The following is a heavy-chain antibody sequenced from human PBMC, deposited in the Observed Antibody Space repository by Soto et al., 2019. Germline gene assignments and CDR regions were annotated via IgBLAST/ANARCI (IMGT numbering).Heavy chain of an antibody. CDR2: ISVYNGNT. D-gene: IGHD2-8*01. J-gene: IGHJ4*02. CDR3: ARDGRNGGYFDY. V-gene: IGHV1-18*01. CDR1: GYSNNSNG. Sequence: APVKVSCKASGYSNNSNGRSWVRQDPGQGLEWMGWISVYNGNTNYAQKVQGRVTMTTDTSTSTAYMELRSLRSDDTAVYYCARDGRNGGYFDYRGQGTVVTVSS.